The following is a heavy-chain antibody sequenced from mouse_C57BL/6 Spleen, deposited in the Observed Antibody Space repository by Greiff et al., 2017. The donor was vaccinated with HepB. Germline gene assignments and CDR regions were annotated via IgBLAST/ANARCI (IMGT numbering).Heavy chain of an antibody. J-gene: IGHJ2*01. Sequence: QVQLKQSGAELARPGASVKLSCKASGYTFTSYGISWVKQRTGQGLEWIGEIYPRSGNTYYNEKFKGKATLTADKSSSTAYMELRSLTSEDSAVYFCARGWPSTMVIGVSFDYWGQGTTLTVSS. V-gene: IGHV1-81*01. CDR2: IYPRSGNT. CDR3: ARGWPSTMVIGVSFDY. CDR1: GYTFTSYG. D-gene: IGHD2-1*01.